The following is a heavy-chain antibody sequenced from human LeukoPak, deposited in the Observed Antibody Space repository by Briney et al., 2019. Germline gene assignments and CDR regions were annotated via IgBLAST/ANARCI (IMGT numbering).Heavy chain of an antibody. Sequence: SETLSLTCAVYGGSFSGYFWSWIRQPPGKGLEWIGEISHSGSTNYNPSLKSRVTISVDTSKNQFSLKLSSVTAADTSPYYCARGRGIQLWLRYFDYWGQGALVTVSS. CDR3: ARGRGIQLWLRYFDY. CDR2: ISHSGST. CDR1: GGSFSGYF. J-gene: IGHJ4*02. V-gene: IGHV4-34*01. D-gene: IGHD5-18*01.